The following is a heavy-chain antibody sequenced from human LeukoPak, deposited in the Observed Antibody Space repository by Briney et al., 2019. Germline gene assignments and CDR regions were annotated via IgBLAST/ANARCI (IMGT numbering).Heavy chain of an antibody. CDR2: INHSGST. D-gene: IGHD3-16*01. V-gene: IGHV4-39*07. Sequence: SETLSLTCTVSGGSISSSSYYWGWIRQPPGKGLEWIGEINHSGSTNYNPSLKSRVTISVDTSKNQFSLKLSSVTAADTAVYYCARGGLKAEKPVYNWFDPWGQGTLVTVSS. J-gene: IGHJ5*02. CDR3: ARGGLKAEKPVYNWFDP. CDR1: GGSISSSSYY.